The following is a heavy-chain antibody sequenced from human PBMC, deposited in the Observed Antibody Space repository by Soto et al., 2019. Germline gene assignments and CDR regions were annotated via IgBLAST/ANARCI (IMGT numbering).Heavy chain of an antibody. V-gene: IGHV3-33*01. CDR2: IWYDGSNK. Sequence: VAVIWYDGSNKYYADSVKGRFTISRDNSKNTLYLQMNSLRAEDTAVYYCARDRASSSTYYFDYWGQGTLVTVSS. J-gene: IGHJ4*02. D-gene: IGHD6-6*01. CDR3: ARDRASSSTYYFDY.